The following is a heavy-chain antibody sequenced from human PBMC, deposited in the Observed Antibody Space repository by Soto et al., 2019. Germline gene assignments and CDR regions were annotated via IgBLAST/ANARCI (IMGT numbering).Heavy chain of an antibody. V-gene: IGHV1-46*01. CDR2: INPSGGST. J-gene: IGHJ4*02. Sequence: ASVKVSCTASGYTYTSYYMHWVRQAPGQGLEWMGIINPSGGSTSYAQKFQGRVTMTRDTSTSTVYMELSSLRSEDTAVYYCARDGSADTAMAPFDYWGQGTLVTVSS. CDR3: ARDGSADTAMAPFDY. CDR1: GYTYTSYY. D-gene: IGHD5-18*01.